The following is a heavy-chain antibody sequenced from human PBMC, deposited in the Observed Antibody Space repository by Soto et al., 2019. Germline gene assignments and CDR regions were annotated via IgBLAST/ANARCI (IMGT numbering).Heavy chain of an antibody. Sequence: TGGSLRLSCAASGFTFSNAWMTWVRQAPGKGLEWVGHIKNKADGGTTDYAAPVKGRFTISRDDSKNTLYLQMDSLKTEDTAVYYCNSGSGDYWGQGTPVTVSS. V-gene: IGHV3-15*01. D-gene: IGHD3-10*01. CDR3: NSGSGDY. CDR1: GFTFSNAW. CDR2: IKNKADGGTT. J-gene: IGHJ4*02.